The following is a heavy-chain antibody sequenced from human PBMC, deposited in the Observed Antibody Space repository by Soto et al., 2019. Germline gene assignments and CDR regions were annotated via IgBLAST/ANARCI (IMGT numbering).Heavy chain of an antibody. CDR2: IYYSGST. D-gene: IGHD3-22*01. Sequence: SETLSLTCTVSGDSISSRSYYWGWIRQPPGKGLEWIGSIYYSGSTHYNPSLKSRITISGATSKNQFSLKLSSVTAADTAVYYCFSGTGYYLFDYWGQGTLVTVSS. CDR3: FSGTGYYLFDY. V-gene: IGHV4-39*01. J-gene: IGHJ4*02. CDR1: GDSISSRSYY.